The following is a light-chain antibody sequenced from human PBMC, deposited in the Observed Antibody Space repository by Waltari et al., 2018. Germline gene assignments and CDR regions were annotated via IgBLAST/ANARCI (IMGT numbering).Light chain of an antibody. CDR1: PAISNNY. CDR2: AAS. J-gene: IGKJ4*01. CDR3: QQYGSS. Sequence: EIVLTRSPDTLSLSPGERVTLSCRASPAISNNYLAWYQQKPGQAPRLIIYAASRRATGIPDRFSGGESETDFTLTISRLESEDSAVYYCQQYGSSFGGGTKVEIK. V-gene: IGKV3-20*01.